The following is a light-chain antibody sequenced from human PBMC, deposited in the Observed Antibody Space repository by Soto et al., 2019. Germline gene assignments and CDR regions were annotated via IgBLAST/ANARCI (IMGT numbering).Light chain of an antibody. CDR3: AAWDDSLNGPV. CDR1: SSNIGSNT. V-gene: IGLV1-44*01. J-gene: IGLJ2*01. CDR2: SNN. Sequence: SVLTQPPSASGTPGQRVTISCSGSSSNIGSNTVNWYQQLPGTAPKLLIYSNNRRPSGVPDRFSGSKSGTSGTLAISGLQSEDEADYYCAAWDDSLNGPVFGGGTKVTVL.